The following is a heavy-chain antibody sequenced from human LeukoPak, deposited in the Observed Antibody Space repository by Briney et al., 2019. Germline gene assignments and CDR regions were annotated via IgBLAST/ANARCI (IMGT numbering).Heavy chain of an antibody. J-gene: IGHJ4*02. CDR2: ISSDGSNK. CDR3: ARVSAGFDY. Sequence: GGSLRLSCAASGFSFSTFAVHWVRQAPGKGLEWVTLISSDGSNKYYADSVRGRFTISRDNSKNTLYLQMNSLRLDETAVYYCARVSAGFDYWGQGALVTVSS. CDR1: GFSFSTFA. V-gene: IGHV3-30*04.